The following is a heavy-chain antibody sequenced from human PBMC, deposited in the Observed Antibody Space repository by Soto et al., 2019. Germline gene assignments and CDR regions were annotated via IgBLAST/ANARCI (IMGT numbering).Heavy chain of an antibody. CDR3: AKDLSSGYLYYYGMDV. V-gene: IGHV3-30*18. Sequence: QVQLVESGGGVVQPGRSLRLSCAASGFTFSSYGMHWVRQAPGKGLEWVAVISYDGSNKYYADSVKGRFTISRDNSKNTLYLQMNSLRAEDTAVYYCAKDLSSGYLYYYGMDVWGQGTTVTVSS. CDR2: ISYDGSNK. J-gene: IGHJ6*02. CDR1: GFTFSSYG. D-gene: IGHD6-19*01.